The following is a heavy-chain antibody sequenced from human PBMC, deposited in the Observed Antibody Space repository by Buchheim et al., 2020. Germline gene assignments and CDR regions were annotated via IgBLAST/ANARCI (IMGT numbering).Heavy chain of an antibody. J-gene: IGHJ4*02. D-gene: IGHD3-22*01. Sequence: QLQLQESGPGLVRPSETLSLTCTVSGGSISSSSYYWGWIRQPPGKGLEWIGSIYYSGSTYYNPSLKSRVTISVDTSKNQFSLKLSSVTAADTAVYYCARLENDSSGYYGIYWGQGTL. V-gene: IGHV4-39*01. CDR2: IYYSGST. CDR3: ARLENDSSGYYGIY. CDR1: GGSISSSSYY.